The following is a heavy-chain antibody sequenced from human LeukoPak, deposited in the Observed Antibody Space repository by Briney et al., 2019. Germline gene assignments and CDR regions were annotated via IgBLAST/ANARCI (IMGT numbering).Heavy chain of an antibody. CDR3: ARDLNDGYPYYFDY. Sequence: PGGSLRLSCAASGFTFSTYSMNWVRQAPGKGLEWVSSISSSSSYIYYTDSVKGRFTISRDNAKNSLYLQMNSLRAEDTAVYYCARDLNDGYPYYFDYWGQGTLVTVSS. V-gene: IGHV3-21*01. CDR2: ISSSSSYI. D-gene: IGHD5-24*01. CDR1: GFTFSTYS. J-gene: IGHJ4*02.